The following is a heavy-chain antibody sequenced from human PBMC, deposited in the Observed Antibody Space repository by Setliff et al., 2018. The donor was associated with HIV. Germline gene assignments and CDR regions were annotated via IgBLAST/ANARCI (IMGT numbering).Heavy chain of an antibody. CDR3: ARGGPARVALLYWFDP. J-gene: IGHJ5*02. D-gene: IGHD2-21*01. CDR2: INTYNGNT. Sequence: GASVKVSCKASGYNFVGYGINWLRQAPGQGLEWMGWINTYNGNTKYGQNLQFNVTMTTDTYTSTVYMELRNLRSDDTAVYFCARGGPARVALLYWFDPWGQGTLVTVSS. CDR1: GYNFVGYG. V-gene: IGHV1-18*01.